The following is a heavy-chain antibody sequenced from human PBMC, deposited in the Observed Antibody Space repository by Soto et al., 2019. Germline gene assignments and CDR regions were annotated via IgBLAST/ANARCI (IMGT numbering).Heavy chain of an antibody. CDR1: GGTFSSYT. V-gene: IGHV1-69*02. J-gene: IGHJ6*02. CDR2: IIPILGIA. Sequence: QVQLVQSGAEVKKPGSSVKVSCKASGGTFSSYTISWVRQAPGQGLEWMGRIIPILGIANYAQKFQGRVTMTADKSTSTAYMELSSLRSEDTAVYYCAGYIADGYYGMDVWGQGTTVTVSS. CDR3: AGYIADGYYGMDV. D-gene: IGHD2-15*01.